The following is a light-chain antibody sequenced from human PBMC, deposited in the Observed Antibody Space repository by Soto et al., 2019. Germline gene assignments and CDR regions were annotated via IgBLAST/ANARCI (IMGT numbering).Light chain of an antibody. CDR3: QSYDSSLGGYVV. V-gene: IGLV1-40*01. CDR2: GNS. Sequence: QSVLTQPPSVSGAPGQRVTISCTGSSSNIGAGYDVHWYQQLPGTAPKLLIYGNSNRPSGVPDRFSGSKSGTSASLAITGLQAEAEAVYYCQSYDSSLGGYVVFGGGTKLTVL. CDR1: SSNIGAGYD. J-gene: IGLJ2*01.